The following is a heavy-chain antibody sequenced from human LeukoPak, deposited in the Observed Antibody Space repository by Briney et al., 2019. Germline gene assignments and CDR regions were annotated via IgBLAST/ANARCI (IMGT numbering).Heavy chain of an antibody. CDR2: IIPIFGTA. Sequence: ASVKVSCKASGYTFTSYDINWVRQAPGQGLEWMGGIIPIFGTANYAQKFQGRVTITADKSTSTAYMELSSLRSEDTAVYYCAREGNIAARPDAFDIWGQGTMVTVSS. CDR3: AREGNIAARPDAFDI. J-gene: IGHJ3*02. V-gene: IGHV1-69*06. D-gene: IGHD6-6*01. CDR1: GYTFTSYD.